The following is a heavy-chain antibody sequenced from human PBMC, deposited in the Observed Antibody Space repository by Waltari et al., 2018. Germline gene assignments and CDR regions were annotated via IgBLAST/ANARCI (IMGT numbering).Heavy chain of an antibody. CDR1: GFIFNNYA. CDR2: INGYGDKT. V-gene: IGHV3-23*01. CDR3: AKAHFYDTSGYIEH. Sequence: EVQVLESVGGLVQPGGSLRLTGPASGFIFNNYAINWVRQAPGKGLEGVSGINGYGDKTYYADSVKGRFTLSRDNSRNTLSLQMNSLRAEDTAVYYCAKAHFYDTSGYIEHWGQGTLVTVSS. D-gene: IGHD3-22*01. J-gene: IGHJ5*02.